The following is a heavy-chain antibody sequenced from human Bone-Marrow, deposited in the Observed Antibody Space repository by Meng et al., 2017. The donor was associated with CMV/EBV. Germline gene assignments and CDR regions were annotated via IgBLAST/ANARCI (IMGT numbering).Heavy chain of an antibody. CDR2: INGRSNYK. J-gene: IGHJ3*02. CDR3: AREDGIVGATSAFDI. Sequence: GGSLRLSCVGSGFIFTTYTMNWVRQAPGKGLEWVSSINGRSNYKYYADSVKGRFTISRDNAQNSLYLQMNSLRVEDTAVYYCAREDGIVGATSAFDIWGQGTMVNFSS. V-gene: IGHV3-21*06. D-gene: IGHD1-26*01. CDR1: GFIFTTYT.